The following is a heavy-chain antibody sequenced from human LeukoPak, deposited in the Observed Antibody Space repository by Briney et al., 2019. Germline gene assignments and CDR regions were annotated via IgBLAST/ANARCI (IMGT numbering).Heavy chain of an antibody. CDR2: INHSGST. J-gene: IGHJ4*02. D-gene: IGHD1-14*01. CDR1: GGSFSSYY. CDR3: AREGTTL. Sequence: PSETLSLTCAVYGGSFSSYYWSWIRQPPGKGLEWIGEINHSGSTNYNPSLKSRVTISVDASKNQFSLKLSSVTAADTAVYYCAREGTTLWGQGTLVTVSS. V-gene: IGHV4-34*01.